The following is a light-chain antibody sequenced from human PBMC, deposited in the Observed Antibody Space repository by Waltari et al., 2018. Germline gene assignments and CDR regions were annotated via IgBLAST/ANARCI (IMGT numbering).Light chain of an antibody. CDR3: QHYVRLPAT. J-gene: IGKJ1*01. CDR1: QSVSRT. V-gene: IGKV3-20*01. CDR2: GAS. Sequence: EIVLTQSPGTLSLSPGERATLSCRASQSVSRTLAWYQQKPGQAPRLLIYGASTRATGIPERFSGVGSGTDFSLTISRLEPEDFALYYCQHYVRLPATFGQGTKVEIK.